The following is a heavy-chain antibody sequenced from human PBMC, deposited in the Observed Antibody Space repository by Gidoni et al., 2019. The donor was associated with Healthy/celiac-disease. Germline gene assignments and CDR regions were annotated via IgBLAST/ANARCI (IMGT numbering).Heavy chain of an antibody. CDR2: IYWDDDK. CDR1: GFSLSTSGVG. Sequence: QITLKESVPTLVKPTQTPTLTCTFSGFSLSTSGVGVGWIRQPPGKALEWLALIYWDDDKRYSPSLKSRLTITKDTSKNQVVLTMTNMDPVDTATYYCAHSPDYGDYGDAFDIWGQGTRVTVSS. D-gene: IGHD4-17*01. V-gene: IGHV2-5*02. CDR3: AHSPDYGDYGDAFDI. J-gene: IGHJ3*02.